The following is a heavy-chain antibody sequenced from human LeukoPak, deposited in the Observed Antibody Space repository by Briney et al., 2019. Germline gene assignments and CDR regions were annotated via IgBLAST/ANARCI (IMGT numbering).Heavy chain of an antibody. CDR1: GGSISSYY. CDR2: IYYSGST. CDR3: ARVRSWNDFDY. V-gene: IGHV4-59*01. J-gene: IGHJ4*02. D-gene: IGHD1-1*01. Sequence: SETLSLTCTVSGGSISSYYWSWIRQPPGKGLEWIGYIYYSGSTYYNPSLKSRVTISIDTSKNQFSLRLSSATAADTAVYYCARVRSWNDFDYWGQGTLVTVSS.